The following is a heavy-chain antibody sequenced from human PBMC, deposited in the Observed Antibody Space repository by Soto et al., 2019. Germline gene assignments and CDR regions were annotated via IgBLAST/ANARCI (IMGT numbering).Heavy chain of an antibody. CDR1: GFTFSSYE. CDR3: ARGFEAPQLVHFQH. CDR2: ISSSGSTI. Sequence: GGSLRLSCAASGFTFSSYEMNWVRQAPGKGLEWVSYISSSGSTIYYADSVKGRFTISTDNAKNSLYLQMNSLRAEDTAVYYCARGFEAPQLVHFQHWGQGTLVTVSS. J-gene: IGHJ1*01. D-gene: IGHD6-13*01. V-gene: IGHV3-48*03.